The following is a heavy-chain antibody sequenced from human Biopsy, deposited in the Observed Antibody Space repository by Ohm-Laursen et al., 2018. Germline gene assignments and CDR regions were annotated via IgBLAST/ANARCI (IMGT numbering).Heavy chain of an antibody. CDR2: ISYSRDT. CDR3: AKHGSGWTGDDAFHI. J-gene: IGHJ3*02. CDR1: GGSISGSS. D-gene: IGHD6-19*01. V-gene: IGHV4-59*08. Sequence: GTLSLTCTVSGGSISGSSWSWIRQAPGKGLEWIGYISYSRDTNYNPSLKSRITISVDTSKNQFSQKLLSMTAADTAVYYCAKHGSGWTGDDAFHIWGQGTMVTVSS.